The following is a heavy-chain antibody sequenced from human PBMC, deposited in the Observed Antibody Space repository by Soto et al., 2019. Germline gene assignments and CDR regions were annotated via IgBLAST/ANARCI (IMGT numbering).Heavy chain of an antibody. V-gene: IGHV4-61*08. CDR2: IYYSGRT. J-gene: IGHJ5*02. Sequence: PSETLSLTCTVSGGSISSGGYYWSWIRQPPGKGLEWIGYIYYSGRTNYNPSLKSRVTISVDTSKNQFSLKLSSVTAADTAVYYCARGYCSSTICYIWDNWFDPWGQGTLVTVSS. CDR1: GGSISSGGYY. CDR3: ARGYCSSTICYIWDNWFDP. D-gene: IGHD2-2*02.